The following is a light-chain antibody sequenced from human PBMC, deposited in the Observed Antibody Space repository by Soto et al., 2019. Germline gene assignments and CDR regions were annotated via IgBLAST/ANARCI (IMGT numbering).Light chain of an antibody. V-gene: IGKV3-20*01. CDR1: QSVSSCY. CDR3: QQYDNWPIT. J-gene: IGKJ5*01. CDR2: GAS. Sequence: EIVLTQSPGTLSLSPGEMATLYCRASQSVSSCYLAWYQQKPGQAPRLLIYGASSRGTGIPARVSGSGSGTEFTLTISSLQSEDFAVYYCQQYDNWPITFGQGTRLEIK.